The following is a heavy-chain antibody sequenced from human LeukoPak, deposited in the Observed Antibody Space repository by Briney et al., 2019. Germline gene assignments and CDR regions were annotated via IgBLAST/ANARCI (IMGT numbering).Heavy chain of an antibody. CDR1: GYIFGGFW. CDR3: VRLTSYGPDL. Sequence: GESLQTSCKGHGYIFGGFWIGWVRQLPGKCLEWMGSIYAGDSDARYSPPLQGQVTMSVDRSINTAFLQWNTLKASDRAIYYCVRLTSYGPDLCGQGALVTVSA. D-gene: IGHD4-17*01. CDR2: IYAGDSDA. V-gene: IGHV5-51*01. J-gene: IGHJ4*02.